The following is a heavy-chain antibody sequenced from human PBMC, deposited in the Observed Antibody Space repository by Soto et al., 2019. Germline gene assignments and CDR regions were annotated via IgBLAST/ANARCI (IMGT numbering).Heavy chain of an antibody. V-gene: IGHV4-34*01. CDR2: ISHAGT. CDR1: GGAFSTYY. J-gene: IGHJ4*02. Sequence: QVHLQQWGAGLLKPSETLSLTCGVYGGAFSTYYWSWVRQPPGKGLEWIGEISHAGTNKSPSLEGRVTISRDTSKNQFSLRLTSVTAADTALYYCARLPYLSYFDSWGQGTLVTVSS. CDR3: ARLPYLSYFDS.